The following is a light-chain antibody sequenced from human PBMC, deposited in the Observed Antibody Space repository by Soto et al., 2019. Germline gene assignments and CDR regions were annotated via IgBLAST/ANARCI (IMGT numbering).Light chain of an antibody. Sequence: EIVLTQSPGTLSLSPGDRSTLACRASQSVSNNYVAWYQQKPGQAPRLLIFRASNKATGVPDRFSVSGSGTDFTLTISRLEPEDFAVYYCQQYGSSPLTFGQGTKVDIK. CDR2: RAS. CDR1: QSVSNNY. CDR3: QQYGSSPLT. V-gene: IGKV3-20*01. J-gene: IGKJ4*01.